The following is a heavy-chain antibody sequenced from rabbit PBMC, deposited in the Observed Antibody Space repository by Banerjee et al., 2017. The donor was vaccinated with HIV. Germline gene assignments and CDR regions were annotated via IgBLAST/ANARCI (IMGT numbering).Heavy chain of an antibody. J-gene: IGHJ4*01. V-gene: IGHV1S47*01. CDR2: ISTGDGST. D-gene: IGHD2-1*01. Sequence: QEQLKETGGGLVQPGGSLTLFCKASGLDFSSYSMTWVRQAPGKGLEWIGCISTGDGSTGYASWVNGRFSISRENTQNTVSLQVNSLTVADTATYFCAGGDYGNLWGPGTLVTVS. CDR1: GLDFSSYS. CDR3: AGGDYGNL.